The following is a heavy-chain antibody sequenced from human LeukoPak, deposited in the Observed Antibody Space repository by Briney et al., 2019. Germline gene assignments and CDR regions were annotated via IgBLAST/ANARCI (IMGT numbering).Heavy chain of an antibody. D-gene: IGHD1-1*01. CDR2: ISYDGSDK. J-gene: IGHJ4*02. V-gene: IGHV3-30*03. Sequence: PGGSLRLSCAASGFIFNTHDMHWVRQAPGKGLEWVAVISYDGSDKYFADSVEGRFTISRDDSKNMMYLQMNSLRAEDTAVYYCARDRTYTWTFDYWGQGTLVTVSS. CDR3: ARDRTYTWTFDY. CDR1: GFIFNTHD.